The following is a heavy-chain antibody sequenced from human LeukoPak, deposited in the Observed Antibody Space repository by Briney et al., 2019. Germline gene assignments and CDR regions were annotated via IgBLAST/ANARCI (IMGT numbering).Heavy chain of an antibody. D-gene: IGHD3-10*01. J-gene: IGHJ5*02. CDR3: TRDSGTTGEVKFDP. V-gene: IGHV4-4*07. Sequence: PSETLSFTCSVSGGSISSYYWSWIRQPAGKGLEWIGRIYSSGTITYNPSLQSRVTMSVDTSKNEFSLKMSSVTAADTAVYYCTRDSGTTGEVKFDPWGQGTLVAVSS. CDR2: IYSSGTI. CDR1: GGSISSYY.